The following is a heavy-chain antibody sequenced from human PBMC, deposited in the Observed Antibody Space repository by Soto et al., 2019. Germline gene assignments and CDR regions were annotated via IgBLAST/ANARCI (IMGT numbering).Heavy chain of an antibody. V-gene: IGHV1-2*04. Sequence: QVQLVQSGAEVKKPGASVKVSCKASGYTFTGYYMHWVRQAPGQGLEWMGWINPNSGGTNYAQKFQGWVTMTRDTSISTAYRELSRLRSDDTAVYYCARGAVVVPAAIRYYYGMDVWGQGTTVTVSS. CDR3: ARGAVVVPAAIRYYYGMDV. J-gene: IGHJ6*02. CDR2: INPNSGGT. D-gene: IGHD2-2*01. CDR1: GYTFTGYY.